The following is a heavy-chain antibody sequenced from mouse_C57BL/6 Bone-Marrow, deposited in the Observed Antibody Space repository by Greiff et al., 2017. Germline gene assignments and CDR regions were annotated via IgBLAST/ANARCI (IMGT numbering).Heavy chain of an antibody. J-gene: IGHJ2*01. V-gene: IGHV1-54*01. CDR1: GYAFTNYL. CDR2: INPGSGGT. D-gene: IGHD1-1*01. Sequence: QVQLQQSGAELVRPGTSVKVSCKASGYAFTNYLIEWVKQRPGQGLEWIGVINPGSGGTNYNEKFKGKATLTADKSSSTAYLQLSILTSEDSAVYFCERSEDYGSSYDYFDYWGQGTTLTVSS. CDR3: ERSEDYGSSYDYFDY.